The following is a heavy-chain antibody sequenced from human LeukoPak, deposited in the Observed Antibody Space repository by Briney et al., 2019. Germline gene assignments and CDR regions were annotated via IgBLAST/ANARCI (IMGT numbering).Heavy chain of an antibody. CDR1: DGSISRYL. D-gene: IGHD3-22*01. CDR3: ARHNYYDSSGYYSPEANFDY. V-gene: IGHV4-4*07. J-gene: IGHJ4*02. Sequence: SETLSLTCAVSDGSISRYLWSWIRQPAGKGLEWLGRIHTSGTTTYSPSFQSRVTMSMDTSKKQISLRLSSVTAADTAVYYCARHNYYDSSGYYSPEANFDYWGQGTLVTVSS. CDR2: IHTSGTT.